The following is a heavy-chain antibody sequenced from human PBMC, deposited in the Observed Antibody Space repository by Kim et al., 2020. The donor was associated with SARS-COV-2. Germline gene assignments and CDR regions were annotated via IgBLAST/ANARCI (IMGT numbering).Heavy chain of an antibody. J-gene: IGHJ4*02. CDR3: AKGVINSGFDY. CDR2: ISWDGTRT. V-gene: IGHV3-23*01. D-gene: IGHD1-26*01. CDR1: GFTFSTSP. Sequence: GGSLRLSCVASGFTFSTSPMGWVRQAPGKGLEWVSRISWDGTRTYYADSVKGRVTISSDKSKNMLYLHMNSLRVEDTAVYYCAKGVINSGFDYRGQGTQVTVSS.